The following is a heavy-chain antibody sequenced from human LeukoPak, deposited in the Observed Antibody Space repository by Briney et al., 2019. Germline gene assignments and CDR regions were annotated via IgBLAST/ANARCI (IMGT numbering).Heavy chain of an antibody. CDR2: INHSGST. CDR3: ARTICSSTSCYIRFDP. J-gene: IGHJ5*02. CDR1: GGSISRSTYY. V-gene: IGHV4-39*07. D-gene: IGHD2-2*02. Sequence: SETLSLTCTVSGGSISRSTYYWSWIRQPPGKGLEWIGEINHSGSTNYNPSLKSRVTISVDTSKNQFSLKLSSVTAADTAVYYCARTICSSTSCYIRFDPWGQGTLVTVSS.